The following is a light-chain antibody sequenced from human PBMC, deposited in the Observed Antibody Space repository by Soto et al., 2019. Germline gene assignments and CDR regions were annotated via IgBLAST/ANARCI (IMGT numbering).Light chain of an antibody. Sequence: QSVLTQPASVSGSPGQSITISCTGTSSDVGGYNYVSWYQQHQGKAPKLMIFEVSNRPSGVSNRFSGSKSGNTASLTISGLQAEDEADYYCSSYTTTTWVFGGGTKLTVL. CDR2: EVS. CDR1: SSDVGGYNY. V-gene: IGLV2-14*01. CDR3: SSYTTTTWV. J-gene: IGLJ3*02.